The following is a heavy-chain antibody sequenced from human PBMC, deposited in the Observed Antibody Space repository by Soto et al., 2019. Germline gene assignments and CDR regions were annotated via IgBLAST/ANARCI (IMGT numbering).Heavy chain of an antibody. CDR2: INWDNNE. J-gene: IGHJ4*02. V-gene: IGHV2-70*01. D-gene: IGHD2-21*01. CDR3: ARIPHYSDSYYMDY. Sequence: VSGPTLVNPTQSLTLTCTFSDFSLSTLGTCVTWIRQPPGKALEWLALINWDNNEYYNPSLKTRLTISRDTSKNQVVLTMTNVDPVDTATYYCARIPHYSDSYYMDYWGQGTLVTVSS. CDR1: DFSLSTLGTC.